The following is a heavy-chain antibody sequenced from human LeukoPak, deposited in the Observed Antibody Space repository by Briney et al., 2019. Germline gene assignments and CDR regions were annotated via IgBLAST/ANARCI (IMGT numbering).Heavy chain of an antibody. CDR3: ARIGYDHYFDY. CDR2: INPNSGGT. Sequence: ASVKVSFEASGYTFTDYYLHWARQAPGQGLEWMGWINPNSGGTNYAQTFQGRVTMTRDTSITTAYLELSRLRSDDTAVYYCARIGYDHYFDYWGQGTLVTVSS. CDR1: GYTFTDYY. V-gene: IGHV1-2*02. J-gene: IGHJ4*02. D-gene: IGHD2-2*01.